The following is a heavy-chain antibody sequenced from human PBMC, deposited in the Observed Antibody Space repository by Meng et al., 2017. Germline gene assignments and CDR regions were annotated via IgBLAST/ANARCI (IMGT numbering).Heavy chain of an antibody. J-gene: IGHJ5*02. CDR1: GGTFSSHT. V-gene: IGHV1-69*04. CDR2: IIPILGIA. Sequence: SVKVSCKASGGTFSSHTISWVRQAPGQGLEWMGRIIPILGIANYAQKFQGRVTITADKSTSTAYMELSSLRSEDTAVYYCARDRAGRGIVGATPRFDPWGQGTLVTVSS. CDR3: ARDRAGRGIVGATPRFDP. D-gene: IGHD1-26*01.